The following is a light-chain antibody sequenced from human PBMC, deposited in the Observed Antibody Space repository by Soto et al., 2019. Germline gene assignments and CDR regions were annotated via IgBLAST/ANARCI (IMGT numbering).Light chain of an antibody. CDR2: GAS. Sequence: EKVMTQSPATLSVSPGERVTLSCRASQSINSYLAWYQQKPGQAPRLLIYGASTRATGIPARFSGSGSGTEFTLTISSLQSEDFAVYYCQQYSNWPPWTFGQGTKVEIK. CDR3: QQYSNWPPWT. J-gene: IGKJ1*01. CDR1: QSINSY. V-gene: IGKV3-15*01.